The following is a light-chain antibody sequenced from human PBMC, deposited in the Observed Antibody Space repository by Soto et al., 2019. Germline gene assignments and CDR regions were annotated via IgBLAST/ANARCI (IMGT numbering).Light chain of an antibody. V-gene: IGKV2-28*01. Sequence: DIVMSQSPLSLPVPAGEPASIXXRSXQSLLHSNGYNYLDWYLQKPGQSPXXLIYLGSNRASGVPDRFSGSGSGTDFTLKISRVEAEDVGVYYCMQPLQSWTFGQGTKVDIK. CDR2: LGS. J-gene: IGKJ1*01. CDR1: QSLLHSNGYNY. CDR3: MQPLQSWT.